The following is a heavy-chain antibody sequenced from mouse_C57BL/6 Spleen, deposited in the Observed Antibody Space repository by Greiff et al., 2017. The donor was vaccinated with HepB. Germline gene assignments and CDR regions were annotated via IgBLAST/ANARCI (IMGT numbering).Heavy chain of an antibody. J-gene: IGHJ4*01. CDR2: INPGSGGT. CDR3: ARRGRAMDY. V-gene: IGHV1-54*01. CDR1: GYAFTNYL. Sequence: VQLVESGAELVRPGTSVKVSCKASGYAFTNYLIEWVKQRPGQGLEWIGVINPGSGGTNYNEKFKGKATLTADKSSSTAYMQLSSLTSEDSAVYFCARRGRAMDYWGQGTSVTVSS.